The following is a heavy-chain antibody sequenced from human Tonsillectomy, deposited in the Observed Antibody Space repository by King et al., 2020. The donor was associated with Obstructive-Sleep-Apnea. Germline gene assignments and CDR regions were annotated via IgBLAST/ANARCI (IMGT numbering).Heavy chain of an antibody. D-gene: IGHD3-10*01. Sequence: VQLQQCGAGLLKPSETLSLTCAVYGVSFSGYYWSWIRQPPGKGLEWIGEINHSGSTNYNPPPKSRVTISVDTSKNQFSLKLSSVTAADTAVYYCARGLDYGSGSYYIWGQGTLVTVSS. CDR2: INHSGST. V-gene: IGHV4-34*01. CDR3: ARGLDYGSGSYYI. J-gene: IGHJ4*02. CDR1: GVSFSGYY.